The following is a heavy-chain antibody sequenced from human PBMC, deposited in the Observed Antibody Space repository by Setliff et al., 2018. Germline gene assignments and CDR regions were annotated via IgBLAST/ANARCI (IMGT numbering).Heavy chain of an antibody. V-gene: IGHV4-61*02. CDR3: ARDNTIVGATDH. CDR1: GGSLNSGSYY. J-gene: IGHJ5*02. Sequence: PSETLSLTCAVSGGSLNSGSYYWSWIRQSTERELEWLGRLHTSGSPTHNPAPNSRVTMSVDTSTNQFSLRLTSLTAADTAVYFCARDNTIVGATDHWGPGTLVTVSS. CDR2: LHTSGSP. D-gene: IGHD1-26*01.